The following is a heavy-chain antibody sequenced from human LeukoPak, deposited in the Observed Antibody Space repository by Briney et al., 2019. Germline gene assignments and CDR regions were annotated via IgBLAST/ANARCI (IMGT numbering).Heavy chain of an antibody. J-gene: IGHJ4*02. D-gene: IGHD6-13*01. CDR3: AKGYSSSWTDY. CDR1: GFTFSSYA. CDR2: IYSGGST. V-gene: IGHV3-66*01. Sequence: QPGGSLRLSCAASGFTFSSYAMSWVRQAPGKGLEWVSVIYSGGSTYYADSVKGRFTISRDNSKNTLYLQMDSLRAEDTAVYYCAKGYSSSWTDYWGQGTLVTVSS.